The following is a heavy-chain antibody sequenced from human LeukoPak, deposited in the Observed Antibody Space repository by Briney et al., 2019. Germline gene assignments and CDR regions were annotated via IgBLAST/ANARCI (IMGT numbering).Heavy chain of an antibody. J-gene: IGHJ4*02. CDR3: ARGPTRGSWPGEAGY. Sequence: PGRSLRLSCAASGFTFSSYGMHWVRQAPGKGLEWVAVISYDGSNKYYADSVTGRFTISRDNSKNTLYLQLSSLSTEDTALYYCARGPTRGSWPGEAGYWGQGTLVTVSS. CDR2: ISYDGSNK. CDR1: GFTFSSYG. D-gene: IGHD7-27*01. V-gene: IGHV3-30*03.